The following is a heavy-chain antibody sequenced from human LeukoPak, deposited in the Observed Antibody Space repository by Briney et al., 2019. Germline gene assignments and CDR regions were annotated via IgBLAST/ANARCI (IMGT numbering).Heavy chain of an antibody. J-gene: IGHJ5*02. CDR3: ARNLNHAPWFYDYVWGSYRPRNWFDP. V-gene: IGHV4-31*03. D-gene: IGHD3-16*02. CDR2: IYYSGST. Sequence: SQTLSLTFTVSGGSISSGGYYWSWIRQHPGKGLEWIGYIYYSGSTYYNPSLKSRVTISVDTSKNQFSLKLSSVTAADTAVYYCARNLNHAPWFYDYVWGSYRPRNWFDPWGQGTLVTVSS. CDR1: GGSISSGGYY.